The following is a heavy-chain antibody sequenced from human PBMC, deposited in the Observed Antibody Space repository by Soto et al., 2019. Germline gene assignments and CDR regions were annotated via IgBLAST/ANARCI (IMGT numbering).Heavy chain of an antibody. CDR3: IGTTRAEVLGQ. J-gene: IGHJ4*02. CDR1: GITFKDAW. CDR2: IKSYGSGGAT. V-gene: IGHV3-15*01. Sequence: DVQLVESGGGLGMPGGSLRLSCVVSGITFKDAWMSWVRQAPGKGLEWVARIKSYGSGGATDYTEAVKGRFTISRDDSQITVHLQMNSLRNEDTAVYFGIGTTRAEVLGQWGQGTLVTVSS. D-gene: IGHD4-17*01.